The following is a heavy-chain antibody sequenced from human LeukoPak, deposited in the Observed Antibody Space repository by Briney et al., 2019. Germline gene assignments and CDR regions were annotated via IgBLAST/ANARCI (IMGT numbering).Heavy chain of an antibody. J-gene: IGHJ4*02. CDR1: GFTFSSYG. D-gene: IGHD2-15*01. CDR2: ISYDGSNK. Sequence: GGSLRLSCAASGFTFSSYGMHWVRPAPGKGLEWVAVISYDGSNKYYADSVKGRFTISRDNSKNTLYPQMNSLRAEDTAVYYCAKLAQVVAATTDFDYWGQGTLVTVSS. V-gene: IGHV3-30*18. CDR3: AKLAQVVAATTDFDY.